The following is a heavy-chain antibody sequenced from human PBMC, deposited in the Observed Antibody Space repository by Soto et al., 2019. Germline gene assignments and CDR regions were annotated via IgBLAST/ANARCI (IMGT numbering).Heavy chain of an antibody. V-gene: IGHV3-49*04. CDR2: IRSKAYGGTT. D-gene: IGHD3-3*01. Sequence: GGSLRLSCTASGFTFGDYAMSWVRQAPGKGLEWVGFIRSKAYGGTTEYAASVKGRFTISRDDSKSIAYLQMNSLKTEDTAVYYCTSYDFWSGYYEVYWGQGTLVTVSS. J-gene: IGHJ4*02. CDR1: GFTFGDYA. CDR3: TSYDFWSGYYEVY.